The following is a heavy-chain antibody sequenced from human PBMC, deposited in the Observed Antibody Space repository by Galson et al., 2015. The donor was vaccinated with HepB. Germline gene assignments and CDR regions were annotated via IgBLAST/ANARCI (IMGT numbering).Heavy chain of an antibody. Sequence: SLRLSCAASGFTFSSYSMNWVRQAPGKGLEWVAVISYDGSNKYYADSVKGRFTISRDNSKNTLYLQMNSLRAEDTAVYYCAKEYYGSGSIPPPFDYWGQGTLVTVSS. J-gene: IGHJ4*02. V-gene: IGHV3-30*18. D-gene: IGHD3-10*01. CDR1: GFTFSSYS. CDR2: ISYDGSNK. CDR3: AKEYYGSGSIPPPFDY.